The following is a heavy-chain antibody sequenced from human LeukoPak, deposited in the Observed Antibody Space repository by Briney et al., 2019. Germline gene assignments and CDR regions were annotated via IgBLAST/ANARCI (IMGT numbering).Heavy chain of an antibody. CDR1: GFTVSRNY. D-gene: IGHD1-1*01. CDR3: ARGGDEYNIQYYFDY. J-gene: IGHJ4*02. V-gene: IGHV3-53*01. CDR2: IYGGDNT. Sequence: GGSLRLSCAASGFTVSRNYMSWVRQAPGKGLEWASVIYGGDNTYYADSVKGRFTIFRDNSKNTLYLQMNSLRAEDTAVYYCARGGDEYNIQYYFDYWGQGTLVTVSS.